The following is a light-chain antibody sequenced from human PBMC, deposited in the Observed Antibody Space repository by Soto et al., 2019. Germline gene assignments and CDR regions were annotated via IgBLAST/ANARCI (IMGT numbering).Light chain of an antibody. J-gene: IGKJ1*01. V-gene: IGKV1-6*01. Sequence: IQMTQSPSTLSAFVGDRVTISCRASQGIRNDLAWYQQKPGKAPKLLIFAASNLQSGVPSRFSGSGSGTDFTLTISRLQPEDFATYYCLQLYNFSWPFGQGTKVAIK. CDR2: AAS. CDR1: QGIRND. CDR3: LQLYNFSWP.